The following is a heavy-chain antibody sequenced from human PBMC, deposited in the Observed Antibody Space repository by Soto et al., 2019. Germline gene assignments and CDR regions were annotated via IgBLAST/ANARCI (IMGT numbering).Heavy chain of an antibody. CDR1: GCSISSGCYS. J-gene: IGHJ4*02. V-gene: IGHV4-30-2*01. Sequence: QLQLQESGSGLVKHSQTLSPTCAVSGCSISSGCYSWSWMRQPPGKGLEWIGYIYHSGSTYYNPSLRSRVTMSVDRSKNQFSLKLSSVTAADTAVYYCASGQQLVRNYWGQGTLVTVSS. D-gene: IGHD6-13*01. CDR3: ASGQQLVRNY. CDR2: IYHSGST.